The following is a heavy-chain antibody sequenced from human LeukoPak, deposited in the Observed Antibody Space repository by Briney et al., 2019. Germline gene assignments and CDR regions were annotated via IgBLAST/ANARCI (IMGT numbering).Heavy chain of an antibody. CDR3: ARLSYDSSGYLLRY. CDR1: GGSISSYY. V-gene: IGHV4-59*08. CDR2: IYYSGST. D-gene: IGHD3-22*01. J-gene: IGHJ4*02. Sequence: SETLSLTCTASGGSISSYYWSWIRQPPGKGLEWIGYIYYSGSTNYNPSLKSRVTISVDTSKNQFSLKLSSVTAADTAVYYCARLSYDSSGYLLRYWGQGTLVTVSS.